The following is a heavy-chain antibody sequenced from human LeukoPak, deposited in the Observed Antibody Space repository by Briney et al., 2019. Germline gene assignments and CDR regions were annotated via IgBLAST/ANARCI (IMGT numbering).Heavy chain of an antibody. V-gene: IGHV3-21*01. J-gene: IGHJ4*02. D-gene: IGHD2-15*01. CDR2: ISSSSSYI. Sequence: PGGSLRLSCAASGFTFSSYSMNWVRRAPGKGLEWVSSISSSSSYIYYADSVKGRFTISRDNAKNSLYLQMNSLRAEDTAVYYCARGTGGVAATSFDYWGQGTLVTVSS. CDR3: ARGTGGVAATSFDY. CDR1: GFTFSSYS.